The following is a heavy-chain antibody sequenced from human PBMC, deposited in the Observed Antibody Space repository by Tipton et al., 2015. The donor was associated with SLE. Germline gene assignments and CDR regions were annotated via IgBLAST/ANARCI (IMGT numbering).Heavy chain of an antibody. Sequence: SLRLSCAASGFTFSSYWMSWVRQAPGKGLEWVANIKQDGSEKYYVDSVKGRFTISRDNAKNSLYLQMNSLRAEDTAVYYCARGRRGQPYYYYYGMDVWGQGTTVTVSS. J-gene: IGHJ6*02. D-gene: IGHD6-13*01. CDR1: GFTFSSYW. CDR3: ARGRRGQPYYYYYGMDV. CDR2: IKQDGSEK. V-gene: IGHV3-7*03.